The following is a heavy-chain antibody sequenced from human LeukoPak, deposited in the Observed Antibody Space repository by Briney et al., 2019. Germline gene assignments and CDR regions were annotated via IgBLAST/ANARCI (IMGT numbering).Heavy chain of an antibody. Sequence: PSETLSLTCTVSGGSITSYYWSWFRQPPGKGLEFIGYIFYTGSTNYNPSLKSRVTISVDTSKNQFSLKLSSVTAADTAVYYCAKWTEGGAFDSLGQGTMLIVSS. J-gene: IGHJ3*01. D-gene: IGHD1-26*01. V-gene: IGHV4-59*01. CDR1: GGSITSYY. CDR3: AKWTEGGAFDS. CDR2: IFYTGST.